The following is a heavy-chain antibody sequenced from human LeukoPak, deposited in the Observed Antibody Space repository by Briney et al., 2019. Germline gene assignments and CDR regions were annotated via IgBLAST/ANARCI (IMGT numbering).Heavy chain of an antibody. CDR2: INPNSGGT. D-gene: IGHD6-13*01. CDR1: GYTFTGYY. V-gene: IGHV1-2*06. Sequence: ASVKVSCKASGYTFTGYYMHWVRQAPGQGLEWMGRINPNSGGTNYAQKFQGRVTMTRDTSISTAYMELSRLRSDDTAVYYCASSRERIAAAGRGEFDYWGQGTLVTVSS. CDR3: ASSRERIAAAGRGEFDY. J-gene: IGHJ4*02.